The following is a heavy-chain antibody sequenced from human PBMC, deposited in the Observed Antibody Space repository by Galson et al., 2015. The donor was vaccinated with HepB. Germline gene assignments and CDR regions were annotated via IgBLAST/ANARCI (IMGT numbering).Heavy chain of an antibody. Sequence: SVKVSCKASSYTFTSYGISWVRQAPGQGLEWMGWISAYNDNTNYAQKLQGRVTMTTDTSTSTAYMELRSLRSDDTAVYYCARSSRACSSTSCYVSNYYYYGMDVWGQGTTVTVSS. CDR2: ISAYNDNT. V-gene: IGHV1-18*04. CDR3: ARSSRACSSTSCYVSNYYYYGMDV. J-gene: IGHJ6*02. CDR1: SYTFTSYG. D-gene: IGHD2-2*01.